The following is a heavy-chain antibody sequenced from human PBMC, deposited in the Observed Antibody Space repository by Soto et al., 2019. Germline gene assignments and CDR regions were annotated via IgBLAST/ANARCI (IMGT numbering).Heavy chain of an antibody. J-gene: IGHJ4*02. CDR3: AKDRNRGAAVYCFDY. CDR1: GFTFSSYG. D-gene: IGHD6-13*01. V-gene: IGHV3-30*18. CDR2: ISDDGRDK. Sequence: QVQLVESGGGVVQPGRSLRLSCAASGFTFSSYGMHWVRQAPGKGLEWVAVISDDGRDKHHAGPVKGRFTITRDNSKNTLYLIMDSLRPEDSAVYYCAKDRNRGAAVYCFDYWGQGTLASVSS.